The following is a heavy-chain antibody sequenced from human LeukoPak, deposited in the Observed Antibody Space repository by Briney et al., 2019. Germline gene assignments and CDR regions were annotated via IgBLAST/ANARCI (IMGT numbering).Heavy chain of an antibody. CDR2: INPSGGST. V-gene: IGHV1-46*01. CDR1: GYTFTSYY. Sequence: GASVKVSCKASGYTFTSYYMHWVRQAPGQGLEWMGIINPSGGSTSYAQKFQGRVTMTRDMSTRTVYMELSSLRSEDTAVYYCASRGRAFDIWGQGTMVTVSS. CDR3: ASRGRAFDI. J-gene: IGHJ3*02.